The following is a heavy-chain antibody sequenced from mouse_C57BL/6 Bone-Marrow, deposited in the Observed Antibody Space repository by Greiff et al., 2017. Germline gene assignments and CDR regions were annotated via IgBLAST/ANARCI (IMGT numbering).Heavy chain of an antibody. J-gene: IGHJ2*01. Sequence: QVQLQQSGAELVRPGASVTLSCKASGYTFTDYEMHWVKQTPVHGLEWIGAIDPETGGTAYNQKFKGKATLTADKSSSTAYMQLRSLTSEDSAVYYCTRGGNFLDYWGQGTTLTVSS. CDR3: TRGGNFLDY. CDR1: GYTFTDYE. V-gene: IGHV1-15*01. D-gene: IGHD2-1*01. CDR2: IDPETGGT.